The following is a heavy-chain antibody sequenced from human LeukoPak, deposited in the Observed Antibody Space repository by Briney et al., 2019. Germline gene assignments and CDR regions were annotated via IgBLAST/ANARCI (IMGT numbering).Heavy chain of an antibody. J-gene: IGHJ4*02. CDR2: IYYSGNT. CDR3: ARRPRPSSGPQRVIDY. CDR1: GFTFSSYA. Sequence: PGGSLRLSCAASGFTFSSYAMSWVRQPAGKGLEWIGNIYYSGNTYYNPSLKSRVTISVDTSKNQFSLNLSSVTAADTAVYYCARRPRPSSGPQRVIDYWGQGTLVTVSS. D-gene: IGHD1-1*01. V-gene: IGHV4-59*04.